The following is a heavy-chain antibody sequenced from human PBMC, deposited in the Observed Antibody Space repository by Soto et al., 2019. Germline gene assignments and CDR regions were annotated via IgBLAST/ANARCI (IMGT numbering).Heavy chain of an antibody. CDR3: ARVLTAAVFDY. D-gene: IGHD6-13*01. V-gene: IGHV1-18*01. CDR2: ISAYNGNA. Sequence: ASVKVSCKASGYTFSSYGISWVRQAPGQGLEWMGWISAYNGNANYAQKLQGRVTMTTDTSTSTAYMELRSLRSDDTAVYYCARVLTAAVFDYWGQGTLVTVSS. CDR1: GYTFSSYG. J-gene: IGHJ4*02.